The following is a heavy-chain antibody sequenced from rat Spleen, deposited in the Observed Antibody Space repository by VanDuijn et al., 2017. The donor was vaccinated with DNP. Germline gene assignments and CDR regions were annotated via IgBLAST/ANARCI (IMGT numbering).Heavy chain of an antibody. J-gene: IGHJ4*01. CDR1: GFTFSNYG. CDR3: ARRRMYTTDYVMDA. Sequence: EVHLVESGGGLVQPGRSLKVSCSASGFTFSNYGMAWVRQTPTKGLEWVASISYEGSSTYYGDSVKGRFTISRDNAKSTLYLQMNSLRSEDTATYYCARRRMYTTDYVMDAWGQGASVTVSS. V-gene: IGHV5-22*01. D-gene: IGHD1-6*01. CDR2: ISYEGSST.